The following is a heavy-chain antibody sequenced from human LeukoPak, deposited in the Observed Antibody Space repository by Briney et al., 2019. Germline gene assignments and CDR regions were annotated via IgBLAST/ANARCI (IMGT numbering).Heavy chain of an antibody. D-gene: IGHD4-17*01. Sequence: GGALELSFAASGFPFSSYAMRGGRPAPGKGLEWVSAISGSGGSTYYADSVKGRFTISRDNSKNTLYLQMNSLRAEDTAVYYCAYGDGEDYWGQGTLVTVSS. J-gene: IGHJ4*02. CDR2: ISGSGGST. CDR1: GFPFSSYA. CDR3: AYGDGEDY. V-gene: IGHV3-23*01.